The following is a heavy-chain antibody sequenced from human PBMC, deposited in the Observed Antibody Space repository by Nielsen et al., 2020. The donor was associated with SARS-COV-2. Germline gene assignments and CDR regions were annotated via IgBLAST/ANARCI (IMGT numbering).Heavy chain of an antibody. Sequence: GGSLRLSCTASGFTFSNSAMSWVRQTSGKGLEWASSISGSGDRTDYADSVKGRVIISRDNSKNTLHLQMNSLRAEDTAIYYCARDREYTYDAFDLWGQGTMVTVSS. V-gene: IGHV3-23*01. CDR3: ARDREYTYDAFDL. CDR2: ISGSGDRT. D-gene: IGHD5-18*01. J-gene: IGHJ3*01. CDR1: GFTFSNSA.